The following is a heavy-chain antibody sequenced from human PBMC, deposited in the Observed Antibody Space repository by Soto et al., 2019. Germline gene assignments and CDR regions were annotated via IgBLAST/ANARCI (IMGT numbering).Heavy chain of an antibody. Sequence: QVQLVQSGAEVKKPGSSVKVSCKASGGTFSSYAISWVRQAPGQGLEWMGGIIPIFGTANYAQKFQGRVTITADESTSPAYMELSSLRSEDTAVYYCAREGPRIAAAGQYYYGMDVWGQGTTVTVSS. CDR3: AREGPRIAAAGQYYYGMDV. D-gene: IGHD6-13*01. CDR2: IIPIFGTA. CDR1: GGTFSSYA. V-gene: IGHV1-69*01. J-gene: IGHJ6*02.